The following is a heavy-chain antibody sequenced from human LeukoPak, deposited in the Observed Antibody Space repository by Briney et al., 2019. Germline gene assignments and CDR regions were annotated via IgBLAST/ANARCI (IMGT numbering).Heavy chain of an antibody. J-gene: IGHJ4*02. CDR3: ARELRGNWNALDS. V-gene: IGHV1-18*01. Sequence: ASVKVSCKASGYTFTSYGISWVRQAPGQGLEWMGWISAYNGNTNYAQKFQGRVTMTRDTSTSTVYMELSSLRSEDTDVYYCARELRGNWNALDSWGQGTLVTVSP. D-gene: IGHD1-20*01. CDR2: ISAYNGNT. CDR1: GYTFTSYG.